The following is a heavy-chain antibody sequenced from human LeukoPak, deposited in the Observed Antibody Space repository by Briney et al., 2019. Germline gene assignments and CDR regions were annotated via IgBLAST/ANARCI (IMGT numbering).Heavy chain of an antibody. D-gene: IGHD6-13*01. CDR3: ARAAAGTYYYYYMDV. V-gene: IGHV3-20*04. J-gene: IGHJ6*03. CDR1: GFTFDDYG. Sequence: GGSLRLSCAASGFTFDDYGMSWVRQAPGKGLEWVSGINWNGGSTGYADSVKGRFTISRDNAKNSLYLQMNSLRAEDTALYYCARAAAGTYYYYYMDVWGKGTTVTVSS. CDR2: INWNGGST.